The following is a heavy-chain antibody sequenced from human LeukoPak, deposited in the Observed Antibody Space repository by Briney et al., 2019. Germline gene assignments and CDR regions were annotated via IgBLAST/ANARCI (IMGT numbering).Heavy chain of an antibody. Sequence: SFSGYWMTWVRQAPGKGLEWIGNIYYSGSTYYNPSLKSRVTISVDTSKNHFSLKLNSVTAADTAVYYCAKPSNYYGSATDAFDFWGQGTMVTVSS. CDR1: SFSGYW. CDR3: AKPSNYYGSATDAFDF. D-gene: IGHD3-10*01. CDR2: IYYSGST. V-gene: IGHV4-39*07. J-gene: IGHJ3*01.